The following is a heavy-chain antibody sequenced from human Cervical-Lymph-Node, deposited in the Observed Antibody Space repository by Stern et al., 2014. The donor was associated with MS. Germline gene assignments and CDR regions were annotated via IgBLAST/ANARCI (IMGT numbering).Heavy chain of an antibody. Sequence: VQLEESGGGVVQPGTSLRLSCAASGFTFSTYAMHWVRQAPGKGLEWVALISYDGVNKHYADSVTGRISISRDNSKNTLFLQMTSLRAEETAVYYCARDRLPGRDYYDSSGLGGYWGQGTLVTVSS. CDR3: ARDRLPGRDYYDSSGLGGY. D-gene: IGHD3-22*01. CDR2: ISYDGVNK. V-gene: IGHV3-30-3*01. J-gene: IGHJ4*02. CDR1: GFTFSTYA.